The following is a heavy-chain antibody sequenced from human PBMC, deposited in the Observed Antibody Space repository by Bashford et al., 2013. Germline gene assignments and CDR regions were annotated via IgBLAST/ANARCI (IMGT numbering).Heavy chain of an antibody. D-gene: IGHD4-11*01. J-gene: IGHJ6*02. Sequence: WVRQAPGQGLEWMGWMNPGSGSTNYARKFQGRLTVTRNTSISTAYMELSSLRSEDTAVYYCARSKQTPYYYKGMDVWGQGTQVTVSS. CDR2: MNPGSGST. CDR3: ARSKQTPYYYKGMDV. V-gene: IGHV1-8*01.